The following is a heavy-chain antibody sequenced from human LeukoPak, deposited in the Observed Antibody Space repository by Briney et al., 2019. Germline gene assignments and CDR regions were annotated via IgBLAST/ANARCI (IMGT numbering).Heavy chain of an antibody. J-gene: IGHJ4*02. D-gene: IGHD6-19*01. CDR2: IYYSGST. CDR1: GGSISSYY. V-gene: IGHV4-59*01. Sequence: SETLSLTCTVSGGSISSYYWSRIRQPPGKGLEWIGYIYYSGSTNSNPSLKSRVTISVDTSKNQFSLKLSSVTAADTAVYYCARAGDSSGWYFGYWGQGTLVAVSS. CDR3: ARAGDSSGWYFGY.